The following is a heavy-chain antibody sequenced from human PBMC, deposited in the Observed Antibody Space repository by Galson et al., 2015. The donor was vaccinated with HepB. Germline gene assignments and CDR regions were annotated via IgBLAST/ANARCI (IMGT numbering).Heavy chain of an antibody. CDR3: TTRPHYYDSSGYYSGFSLDY. CDR1: GFTFSNAW. Sequence: SLRLSCAASGFTFSNAWMNWVRQAPGKGLEWVGRIKSKTDGGTTDYAAPVKGRFTISRDDSKNTLYLQMNSLKTEDTAVYYCTTRPHYYDSSGYYSGFSLDYWGQGTLVTVSS. CDR2: IKSKTDGGTT. J-gene: IGHJ4*02. V-gene: IGHV3-15*07. D-gene: IGHD3-22*01.